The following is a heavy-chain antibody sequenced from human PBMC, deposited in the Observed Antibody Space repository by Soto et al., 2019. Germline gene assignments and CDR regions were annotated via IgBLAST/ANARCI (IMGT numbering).Heavy chain of an antibody. J-gene: IGHJ4*02. CDR1: GYTFTGYY. Sequence: GASVKVSCKASGYTFTGYYMHWVRQAPGQGLEWMGWINPNSGGTNYAQKFQGRVTMTRDTSISTAYMELSRLRSDDTAVYYCARDSLHLQQDKSYWGQGTLVTVS. CDR2: INPNSGGT. CDR3: ARDSLHLQQDKSY. V-gene: IGHV1-2*02.